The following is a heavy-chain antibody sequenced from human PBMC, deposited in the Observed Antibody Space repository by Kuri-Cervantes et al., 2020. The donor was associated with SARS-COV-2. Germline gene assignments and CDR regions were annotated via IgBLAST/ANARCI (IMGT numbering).Heavy chain of an antibody. V-gene: IGHV3-15*01. J-gene: IGHJ6*03. CDR1: GFTFSNAW. D-gene: IGHD1-20*01. Sequence: GESLKISCAASGFTFSNAWMSWVRQAPGKGLEWVGRIKSKTDGGTTDYAAPVKGRFTISRDDSKNTLYLQMSSLKTEDTAVYYCTTDSITGPIMDVWGKGTTVTVSS. CDR2: IKSKTDGGTT. CDR3: TTDSITGPIMDV.